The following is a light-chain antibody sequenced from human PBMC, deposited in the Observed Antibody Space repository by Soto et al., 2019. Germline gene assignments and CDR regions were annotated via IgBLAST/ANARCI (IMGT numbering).Light chain of an antibody. CDR2: GAT. CDR3: QQYFGAPLT. CDR1: QSVSIL. J-gene: IGKJ4*01. Sequence: EIVLTHSQATLSLSPGERATLYSRASQSVSILLAWYQQKPGQAPRLLIHGATTRATGIPDRFSGSGSGTDFTLTISRLEPEDFAVYYCQQYFGAPLTFGGGTKV. V-gene: IGKV3-20*01.